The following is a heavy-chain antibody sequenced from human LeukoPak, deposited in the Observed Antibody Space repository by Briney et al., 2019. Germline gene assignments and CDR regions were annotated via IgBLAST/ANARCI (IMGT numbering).Heavy chain of an antibody. Sequence: GGSLRLSCAASGFTFSSYGMHWVRQAPGKGLEWVAVIWYDGSNKYYADSVKGRFTISRDNSKNALYLQMNSLRAEDTAVYYCATDSQWSFDYWGLGTLVTVSS. J-gene: IGHJ4*02. V-gene: IGHV3-33*01. CDR3: ATDSQWSFDY. CDR2: IWYDGSNK. D-gene: IGHD2-15*01. CDR1: GFTFSSYG.